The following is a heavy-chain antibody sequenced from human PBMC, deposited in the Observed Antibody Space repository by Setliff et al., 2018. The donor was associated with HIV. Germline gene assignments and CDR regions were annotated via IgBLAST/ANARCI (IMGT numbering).Heavy chain of an antibody. CDR3: ARDVMEWFGNYFDY. V-gene: IGHV4-61*09. CDR2: ISNTGTT. Sequence: PSETLSLTCTVSGGSISSGSYYWSWIRQPAGRGLEWIGHISNTGTTNYNPSLKGRVSMSVDTSRYQFSLRVTSVTAADTAVYYCARDVMEWFGNYFDYWGQGIPVTSPQ. D-gene: IGHD3-3*01. J-gene: IGHJ4*02. CDR1: GGSISSGSYY.